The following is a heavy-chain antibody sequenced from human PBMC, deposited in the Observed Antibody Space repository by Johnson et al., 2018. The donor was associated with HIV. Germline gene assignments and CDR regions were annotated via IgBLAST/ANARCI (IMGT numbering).Heavy chain of an antibody. J-gene: IGHJ3*02. CDR2: ISYDGSNK. Sequence: QVQLVESGGGVVQPGRSLRLSCAASGFTFSSYAMHWVRQAPGKGLEWVAVISYDGSNKYYADSVKGRFTITRDTSKNTLYLPMNSLRADDTALYYCARAFGSGGYSSSWYMGLGPFDIWGQGTMVTVSS. V-gene: IGHV3-30*04. CDR3: ARAFGSGGYSSSWYMGLGPFDI. D-gene: IGHD6-13*01. CDR1: GFTFSSYA.